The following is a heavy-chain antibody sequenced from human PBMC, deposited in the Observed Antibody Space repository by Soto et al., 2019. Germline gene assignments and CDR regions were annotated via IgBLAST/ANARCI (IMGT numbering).Heavy chain of an antibody. CDR3: VRLEYSHAFDI. D-gene: IGHD5-12*01. Sequence: QVTLKESGPVLVKPTETLTLTCTVSGFSVSNARRGVSWIRQPPWKALEWLAHIFSNDEKTYSTSLKSRLTISKDTSKSQVVLTMTNMEPVDTATYYCVRLEYSHAFDIWGQGTMVTVSS. CDR2: IFSNDEK. J-gene: IGHJ3*02. V-gene: IGHV2-26*01. CDR1: GFSVSNARRG.